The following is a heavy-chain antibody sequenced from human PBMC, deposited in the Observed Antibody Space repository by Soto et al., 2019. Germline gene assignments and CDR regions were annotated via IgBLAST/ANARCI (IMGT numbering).Heavy chain of an antibody. J-gene: IGHJ4*02. CDR2: LYSGGST. D-gene: IGHD2-21*01. CDR3: AVAPRGDRLLDFDY. V-gene: IGHV3-66*01. CDR1: GFTVSSKY. Sequence: EVQLVESGGGLVQPGGSLRLSCVASGFTVSSKYMSWVRQAPGKGLEWVSVLYSGGSTYYADSVRDRFTISRDNSRNTLYLQMSSLRVEDTAIYYCAVAPRGDRLLDFDYWGRGTLVTVSS.